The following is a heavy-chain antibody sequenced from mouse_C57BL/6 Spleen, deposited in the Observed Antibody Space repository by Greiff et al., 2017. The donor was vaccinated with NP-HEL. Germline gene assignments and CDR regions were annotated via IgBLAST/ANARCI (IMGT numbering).Heavy chain of an antibody. V-gene: IGHV5-4*01. CDR2: ISDGGSYT. CDR1: GFTFSSYA. Sequence: EVQGVESGGGLVKPGGSLKLSCAASGFTFSSYAMSWVRQTPEKRLEWVATISDGGSYTYYPDNVKGRFTISRDNAKNNLYLQMSHLKSEDTAMYYCARDYSNYVLAYWGQGTLVTVSA. CDR3: ARDYSNYVLAY. J-gene: IGHJ3*01. D-gene: IGHD2-5*01.